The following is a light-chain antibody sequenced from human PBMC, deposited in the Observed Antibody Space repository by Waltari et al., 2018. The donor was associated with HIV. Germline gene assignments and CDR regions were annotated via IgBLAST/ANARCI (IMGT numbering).Light chain of an antibody. V-gene: IGLV1-40*01. CDR2: GNR. CDR1: RSNIGAGSA. Sequence: QSVLTQPPSVSGAPGQRVTIPCTGSRSNIGAGSAVHWYEQLPGTAPKLLIYGNRHRLSGVPDRFSGSKSGTSASLAITGLQAEDEADYYCQSYDSGLSGWVFGGGTKLTVL. J-gene: IGLJ3*02. CDR3: QSYDSGLSGWV.